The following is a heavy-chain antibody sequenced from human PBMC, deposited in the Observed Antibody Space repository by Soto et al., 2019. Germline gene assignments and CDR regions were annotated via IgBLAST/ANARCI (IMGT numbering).Heavy chain of an antibody. CDR3: AKKVTIYAVDPADY. J-gene: IGHJ4*02. CDR2: ISASGDAT. V-gene: IGHV3-23*01. Sequence: PGGSLILSYAASGFTFSENAMSWFRQAPGKGREWGSVISASGDATYYAASVKGRFTLSRDNSKNTLYLQMNSLTVADTAVYYCAKKVTIYAVDPADYWGQGTQVTVS. CDR1: GFTFSENA. D-gene: IGHD3-3*01.